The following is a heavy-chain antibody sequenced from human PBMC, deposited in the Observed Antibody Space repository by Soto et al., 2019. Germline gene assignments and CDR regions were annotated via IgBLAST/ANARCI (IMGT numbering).Heavy chain of an antibody. V-gene: IGHV4-4*02. CDR2: IYHSGSA. D-gene: IGHD2-21*01. CDR1: GGSIKTDNW. Sequence: PSETLSLTCDVSGGSIKTDNWWTWVRQSPGKGLEWIGEIYHSGSALYNPSLNNRLTISIDKSKKQFSLTLTSVTAADTALYFCARAASVLIAKGLDLWGQGIQVTVYS. CDR3: ARAASVLIAKGLDL. J-gene: IGHJ4*02.